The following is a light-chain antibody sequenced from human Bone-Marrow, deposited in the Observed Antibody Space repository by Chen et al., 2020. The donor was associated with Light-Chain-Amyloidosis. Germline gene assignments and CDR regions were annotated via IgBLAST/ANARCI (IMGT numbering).Light chain of an antibody. V-gene: IGLV1-40*01. J-gene: IGLJ1*01. CDR2: GDN. Sequence: QSVLTQPPSVSGAPGQRVTISCSGSSSNIGAGYDVHWYQQLPGTAPKLLIYGDNIRPSGVPDRFSCSKSGTSASLATTGLQADDEADDYCQSYAMSLDTSYVFGTGTTVTVL. CDR3: QSYAMSLDTSYV. CDR1: SSNIGAGYD.